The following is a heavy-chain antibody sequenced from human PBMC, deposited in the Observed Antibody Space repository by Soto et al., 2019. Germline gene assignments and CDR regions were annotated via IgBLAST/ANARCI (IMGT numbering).Heavy chain of an antibody. J-gene: IGHJ4*02. Sequence: VASVKVSCKASGYTFTSYAMHWVRQAPGQRLEWMGWINAGNGNTKYSQKFQGRVTITRDTSASTAYMELSSLRSEDTAVYYCARDPYGDYYFDYWGQGTLVTVSS. CDR1: GYTFTSYA. CDR2: INAGNGNT. V-gene: IGHV1-3*01. CDR3: ARDPYGDYYFDY. D-gene: IGHD4-17*01.